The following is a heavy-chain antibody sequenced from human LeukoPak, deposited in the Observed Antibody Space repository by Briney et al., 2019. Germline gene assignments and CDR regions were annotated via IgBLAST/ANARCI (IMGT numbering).Heavy chain of an antibody. D-gene: IGHD2-21*02. CDR3: AKSPFLSDPYYFDY. CDR1: GFTFSSYA. V-gene: IGHV3-23*01. CDR2: ISGSGGNT. Sequence: PGGSLRLSCAASGFTFSSYAMSWVRQAPGKGLEWVSVISGSGGNTYYADSVKGRFTISRDNSKNTLYLRMNSLRAEDTAVYYCAKSPFLSDPYYFDYWGQGTLVTVSS. J-gene: IGHJ4*02.